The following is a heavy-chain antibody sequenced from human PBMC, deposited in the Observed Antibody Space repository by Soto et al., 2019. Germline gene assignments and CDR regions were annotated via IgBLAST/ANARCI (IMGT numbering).Heavy chain of an antibody. CDR3: ARNDYYDSSGYAY. V-gene: IGHV3-30-3*01. CDR2: ISYDGSNK. CDR1: GLTFSSYA. Sequence: QVQLVESGGGVVQPGRSLRLSCAASGLTFSSYAMNWVRQAPGKGLEWVAVISYDGSNKYYADSVKGRFTISRDNSKNTLYLQMNSLRAEDTAVYYCARNDYYDSSGYAYWGQGTLVTVSS. D-gene: IGHD3-22*01. J-gene: IGHJ4*02.